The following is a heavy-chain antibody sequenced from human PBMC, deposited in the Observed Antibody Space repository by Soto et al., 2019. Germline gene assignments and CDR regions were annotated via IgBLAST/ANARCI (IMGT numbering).Heavy chain of an antibody. D-gene: IGHD3-16*01. CDR1: GFTFSSYG. J-gene: IGHJ6*04. Sequence: GGSLRLSCAASGFTFSSYGMHWVRQAPGKGLEWVAGISYDGSNKYYGDSVKGRFTISRDNSKNTLYLQMNSRRAEDTAVYYCAKDQRPPFSPSQYYYYYGMDVCGRGSTVIVSS. CDR3: AKDQRPPFSPSQYYYYYGMDV. V-gene: IGHV3-30*18. CDR2: ISYDGSNK.